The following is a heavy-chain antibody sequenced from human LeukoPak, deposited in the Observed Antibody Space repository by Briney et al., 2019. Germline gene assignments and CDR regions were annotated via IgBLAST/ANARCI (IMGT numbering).Heavy chain of an antibody. Sequence: GGSLRLSCAASGFTFSGSAMHWVRQASGKGLGWVGRIRSKANSYATGYAASVKGRFTISRDDSKNTAYLQMNSLKTEDTAVYYCTRLNSLDAFDIWGQGTMVTVSS. V-gene: IGHV3-73*01. CDR1: GFTFSGSA. CDR2: IRSKANSYAT. CDR3: TRLNSLDAFDI. J-gene: IGHJ3*02. D-gene: IGHD4-23*01.